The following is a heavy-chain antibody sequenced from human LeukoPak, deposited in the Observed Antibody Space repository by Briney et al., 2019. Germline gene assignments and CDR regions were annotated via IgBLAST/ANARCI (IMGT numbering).Heavy chain of an antibody. V-gene: IGHV3-23*01. D-gene: IGHD6-6*01. CDR2: ITSGGDDT. CDR3: AKGSSSSRPYYFDY. J-gene: IGHJ4*02. CDR1: GFTFSTYA. Sequence: GGSLRLSCTASGFTFSTYAMSWVRQAPGKGLEWFSAITSGGDDTYYADSVKGRFTISRDNSKNTLYLQMNSLRVEDTAAYYCAKGSSSSRPYYFDYWGQGALVTASS.